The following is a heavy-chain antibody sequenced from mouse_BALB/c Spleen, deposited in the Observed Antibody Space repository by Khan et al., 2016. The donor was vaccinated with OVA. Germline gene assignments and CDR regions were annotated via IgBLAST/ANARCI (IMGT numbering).Heavy chain of an antibody. J-gene: IGHJ3*01. D-gene: IGHD2-13*01. CDR2: ISDGSGYT. CDR3: ARGFYGDPFAY. Sequence: EVELVESGGDSVKPGGSLKLSCAASGFTFSDYYMYWVRQTPEKRLEWVATISDGSGYTYYVDSVKGRFTISRDDAKNNLYLQMSSLKSEDTAMYYCARGFYGDPFAYWGQGTLVTVSA. CDR1: GFTFSDYY. V-gene: IGHV5-4*02.